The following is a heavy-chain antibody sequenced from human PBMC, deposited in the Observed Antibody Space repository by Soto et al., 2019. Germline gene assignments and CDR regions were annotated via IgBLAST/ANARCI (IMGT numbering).Heavy chain of an antibody. J-gene: IGHJ4*02. D-gene: IGHD3-9*01. CDR1: GGSISSSSYY. Sequence: SETLSLTCTVSGGSISSSSYYWGWIRQPPGKGLEWIGSIYYSGSTYYNPSLKSRVTISVGTSKNQFSLKLSSVTAADTAVYYCARAPVLRYFDWLLLPFDYWGQGTLVTVSS. CDR3: ARAPVLRYFDWLLLPFDY. V-gene: IGHV4-39*07. CDR2: IYYSGST.